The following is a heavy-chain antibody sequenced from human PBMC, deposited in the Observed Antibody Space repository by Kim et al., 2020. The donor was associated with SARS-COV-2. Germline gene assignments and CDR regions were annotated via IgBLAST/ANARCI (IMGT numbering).Heavy chain of an antibody. CDR3: ARGRRAAAGTLVWFDP. V-gene: IGHV4-59*13. CDR1: GGSISSYY. D-gene: IGHD6-13*01. CDR2: IYYSGST. J-gene: IGHJ5*02. Sequence: SETLSLTCTVSGGSISSYYWSWIRQPPGKGLEWIGYIYYSGSTNYNPSLKSRVTISVDTSKNQFSLKLSSVTAADTAVYYCARGRRAAAGTLVWFDPWGQGTLVTVPS.